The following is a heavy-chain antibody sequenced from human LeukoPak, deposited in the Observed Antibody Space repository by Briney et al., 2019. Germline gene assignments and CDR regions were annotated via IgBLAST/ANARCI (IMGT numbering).Heavy chain of an antibody. V-gene: IGHV3-21*01. J-gene: IGHJ3*02. CDR2: ISSRSTDI. CDR1: GFTFSSYS. D-gene: IGHD4-17*01. Sequence: GGSLRLSCVASGFTFSSYSMNWVRQAPGKGLEWVSSISSRSTDIYHADSVKGRFTISRDNAKNSLYLQMNSLREEDAAMYYCAREPPGDGDYVDAFDIWGQGTMVTVSS. CDR3: AREPPGDGDYVDAFDI.